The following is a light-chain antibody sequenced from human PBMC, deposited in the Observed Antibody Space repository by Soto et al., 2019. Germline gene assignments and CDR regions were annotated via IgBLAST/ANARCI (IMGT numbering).Light chain of an antibody. CDR2: AAS. CDR3: QQLNSYPIT. CDR1: QGISSY. Sequence: IQLTQSQSSLSASVGDRVTITCRASQGISSYLAWYQQKPGKAPKLLIYAASPLQSGVQSWFSGSGSGTDFTLTSSSLQPEDFATYYCQQLNSYPITFGHGTRLEIK. V-gene: IGKV1-9*01. J-gene: IGKJ5*01.